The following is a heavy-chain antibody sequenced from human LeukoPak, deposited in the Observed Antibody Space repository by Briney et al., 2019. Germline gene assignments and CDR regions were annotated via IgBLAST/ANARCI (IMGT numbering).Heavy chain of an antibody. V-gene: IGHV3-30*02. CDR1: GFTFSSYG. D-gene: IGHD3-10*01. CDR3: AKGGYYGSGSYSWFDP. CDR2: IRYDGSNK. J-gene: IGHJ5*02. Sequence: GGSLRLSCAASGFTFSSYGMHWVRQAPGKGLEWVAFIRYDGSNKYYADSVKGRFTISRDNSKNTLYLQMNSLRAEDTAVYYCAKGGYYGSGSYSWFDPWGQGTLVTVSS.